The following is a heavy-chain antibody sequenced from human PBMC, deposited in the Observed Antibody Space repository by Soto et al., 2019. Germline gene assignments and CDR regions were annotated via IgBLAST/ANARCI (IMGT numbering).Heavy chain of an antibody. J-gene: IGHJ4*02. D-gene: IGHD5-18*01. CDR3: ARERGGYSYGDS. CDR2: FNPILKTA. V-gene: IGHV1-69*10. Sequence: SVKVSCKAPGGIFSSYVINWVRQAPGQGLEWMGGFNPILKTADHAQTFQGRVTMTTDRSTGTAYLELRSLRLDDTAVYYCARERGGYSYGDSWGQGTLVTAPQ. CDR1: GGIFSSYV.